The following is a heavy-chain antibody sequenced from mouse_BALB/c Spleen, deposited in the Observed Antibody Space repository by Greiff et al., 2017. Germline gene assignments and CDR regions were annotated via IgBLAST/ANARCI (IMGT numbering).Heavy chain of an antibody. CDR3: ARGRVFGYGSSPYAMDY. CDR1: GYTFTDYN. V-gene: IGHV1S29*02. J-gene: IGHJ4*01. CDR2: IYPYNGGT. Sequence: VHVKQSGPELVKPGASVKISCKASGYTFTDYNMHWVKQSHGKSLEWIGYIYPYNGGTGYNQKFKSKATLTVDNSSSTAYMELRSLTSEDSAVYYCARGRVFGYGSSPYAMDYWGQGTSVTVSS. D-gene: IGHD1-1*01.